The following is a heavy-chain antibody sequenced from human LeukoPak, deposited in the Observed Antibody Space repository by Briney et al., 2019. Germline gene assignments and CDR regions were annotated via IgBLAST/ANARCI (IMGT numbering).Heavy chain of an antibody. Sequence: GGSLRLSCAASGFTFSDYYMSWIRQAPGKGLEWVSCITSSGSTIYYADSVRGRFTISRDNAKKSLYLQMNSLRAEDTAVYYCVREDFWSGYSNYFDYWGQGTLVTVSS. J-gene: IGHJ4*02. D-gene: IGHD3-3*01. V-gene: IGHV3-11*01. CDR2: ITSSGSTI. CDR3: VREDFWSGYSNYFDY. CDR1: GFTFSDYY.